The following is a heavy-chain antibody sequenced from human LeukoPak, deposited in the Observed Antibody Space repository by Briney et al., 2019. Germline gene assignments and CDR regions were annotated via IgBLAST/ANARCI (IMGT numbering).Heavy chain of an antibody. J-gene: IGHJ4*02. CDR2: IYPGDSDT. D-gene: IGHD2-21*01. CDR3: ARSIGGTYFDY. Sequence: GESLKISCKVSGYNFTSYWIGWVRQMPGKGLEWMGIIYPGDSDTRYSPSFQGQVTISADKSISTAYLQWSSLKASDTAIYYYARSIGGTYFDYWGQGALVTVSS. V-gene: IGHV5-51*01. CDR1: GYNFTSYW.